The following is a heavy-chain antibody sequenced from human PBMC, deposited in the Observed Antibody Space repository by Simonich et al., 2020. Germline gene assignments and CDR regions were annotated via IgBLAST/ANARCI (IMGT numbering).Heavy chain of an antibody. D-gene: IGHD7-27*01. V-gene: IGHV4-59*01. CDR3: AGARPITGDRRIDY. CDR1: GGSISSYY. Sequence: QVQLQESGPGLVKPSETLSLTCTVSGGSISSYYWSWIRQPPGKGLEWIGYTYYSGGTNYNPSRKSPVTRSVDTAKSQFSLELSSVTAADTAVYYCAGARPITGDRRIDYWGQGTLVTVSS. J-gene: IGHJ4*02. CDR2: TYYSGGT.